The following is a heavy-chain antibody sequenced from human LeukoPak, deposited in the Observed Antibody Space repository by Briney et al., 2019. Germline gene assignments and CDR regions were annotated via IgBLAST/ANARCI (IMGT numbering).Heavy chain of an antibody. CDR3: ARHRVPDYYYYMDV. Sequence: SETLSLTCTVSGGSISSYYWSWIRPPPGKGLEWVGDIYYSGSTNYNPSLKSRVTISVDTSKNQFSLKLSSVTAADTAVYYCARHRVPDYYYYMDVWGKGTTVTVSS. CDR2: IYYSGST. J-gene: IGHJ6*03. D-gene: IGHD2-2*01. V-gene: IGHV4-59*01. CDR1: GGSISSYY.